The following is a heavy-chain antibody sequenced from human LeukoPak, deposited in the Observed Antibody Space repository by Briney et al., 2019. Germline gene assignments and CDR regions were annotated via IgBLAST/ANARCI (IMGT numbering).Heavy chain of an antibody. CDR1: GGSISSHY. Sequence: SETLSLTCTVSGGSISSHYWSWIRQPPGKGLEWIGYIYYSGSTNYNPSLKSRVTISVDTSKNQFSLKLSSVTAADTAVYYCARAPAAGTVGYFQHWGQGTLATVSS. CDR3: ARAPAAGTVGYFQH. D-gene: IGHD6-13*01. CDR2: IYYSGST. J-gene: IGHJ1*01. V-gene: IGHV4-59*11.